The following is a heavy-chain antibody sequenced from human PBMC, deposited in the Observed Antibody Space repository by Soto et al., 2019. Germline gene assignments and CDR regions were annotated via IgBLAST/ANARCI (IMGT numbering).Heavy chain of an antibody. CDR2: INPNSGGT. J-gene: IGHJ5*02. D-gene: IGHD6-6*01. CDR3: ARPAYSSSFRFDP. V-gene: IGHV1-2*02. CDR1: GYTFTTYY. Sequence: ASVKVSCKASGYTFTTYYIHWVRQAPGQGLEWMGMINPNSGGTNYAQKFQGRVTMTRDTSISTAYMELSRLRSDDTAVYYCARPAYSSSFRFDPWGQGTLVTVSS.